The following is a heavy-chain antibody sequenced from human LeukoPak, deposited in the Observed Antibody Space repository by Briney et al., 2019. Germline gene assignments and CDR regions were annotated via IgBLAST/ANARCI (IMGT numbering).Heavy chain of an antibody. CDR3: ANWHYDFWSGYYTGGSHDY. CDR2: ISGSGGST. CDR1: GFTFSSYA. J-gene: IGHJ4*02. Sequence: GGSLRLSCAASGFTFSSYAMSWVRQAPGKGLERVSAISGSGGSTYYADSVKGRFTISRDNSKNTLYLQMNSLRAEDTAVYYCANWHYDFWSGYYTGGSHDYWGQGTLVTVSS. D-gene: IGHD3-3*01. V-gene: IGHV3-23*01.